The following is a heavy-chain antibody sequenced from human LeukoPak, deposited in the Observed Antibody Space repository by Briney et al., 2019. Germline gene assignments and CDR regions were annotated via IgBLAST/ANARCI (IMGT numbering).Heavy chain of an antibody. D-gene: IGHD2-2*01. V-gene: IGHV4-34*01. Sequence: SETLSLTCAVYGGSFSGYYWSWIRQPPRKGLEWSGEINHSGSTNYNPSLKSRVTISVDTSKNQFSLKLSSVTAADTAVYYCARGARRGIVVVPAATKHYFDYWGQGTLVTVSS. J-gene: IGHJ4*02. CDR2: INHSGST. CDR3: ARGARRGIVVVPAATKHYFDY. CDR1: GGSFSGYY.